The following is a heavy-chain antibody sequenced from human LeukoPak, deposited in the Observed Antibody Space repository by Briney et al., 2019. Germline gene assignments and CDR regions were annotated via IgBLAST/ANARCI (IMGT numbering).Heavy chain of an antibody. CDR3: ARVPHSVTLGAIFLHYFDY. CDR1: GGSISTSNYY. Sequence: SETLSLTCTVSGGSISTSNYYWGWIRQPPGKGLEWIGNICHSEATYYNPSLKSRVTISLDTSKNQFSLKLTSVTAADTALYYCARVPHSVTLGAIFLHYFDYWGLGTLVTVSS. V-gene: IGHV4-39*07. D-gene: IGHD3-3*02. CDR2: ICHSEAT. J-gene: IGHJ4*02.